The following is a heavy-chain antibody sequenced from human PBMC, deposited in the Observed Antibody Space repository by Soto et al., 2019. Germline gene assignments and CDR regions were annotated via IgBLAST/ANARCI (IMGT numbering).Heavy chain of an antibody. Sequence: GGSLRLSCAASGFTFSSYGMHWVRQAPGKGLEWVAVISYDGSNKYYADSVKGRFTISRDNSKNTLYLQMNSLRAEDTAVYYCATDSLNYDILTGYYSVWGQGTLVTVSS. CDR1: GFTFSSYG. V-gene: IGHV3-30*03. J-gene: IGHJ4*02. CDR2: ISYDGSNK. CDR3: ATDSLNYDILTGYYSV. D-gene: IGHD3-9*01.